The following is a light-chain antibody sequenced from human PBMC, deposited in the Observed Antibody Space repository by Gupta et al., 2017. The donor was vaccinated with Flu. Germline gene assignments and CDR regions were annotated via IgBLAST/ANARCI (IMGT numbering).Light chain of an antibody. CDR2: EDP. CDR3: FSTDSSSNHRF. J-gene: IGLJ2*01. V-gene: IGLV3-10*01. CDR1: AWPKKY. Sequence: SYELTHTPSVPVSPAQTARLTCSGYAWPKKYTYWYQHKSGQAPFLVIYEDPKRPSGIPARFSVSSSGTVDSLTISEAQVEDEADFYCFSTDSSSNHRFFGGGTKLTVL.